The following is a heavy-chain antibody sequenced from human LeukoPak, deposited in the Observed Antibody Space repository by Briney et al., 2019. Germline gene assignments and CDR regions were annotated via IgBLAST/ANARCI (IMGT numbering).Heavy chain of an antibody. V-gene: IGHV4-34*01. CDR1: GGSISSYY. CDR2: INHSGST. CDR3: ARARRWELRRGAYFDY. D-gene: IGHD1-26*01. J-gene: IGHJ4*02. Sequence: SETLSLACTISGGSISSYYWGWIRQPPVKGLEWIGEINHSGSTNYNPSLKSRVTISVDTSKNQFSLKLSSVTAADTAVYYCARARRWELRRGAYFDYWGQGTLVTVSS.